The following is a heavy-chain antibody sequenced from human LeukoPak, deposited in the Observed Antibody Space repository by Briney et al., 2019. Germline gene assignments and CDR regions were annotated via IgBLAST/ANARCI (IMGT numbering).Heavy chain of an antibody. D-gene: IGHD3-22*01. J-gene: IGHJ4*02. V-gene: IGHV3-9*03. CDR1: GFPFDDYA. CDR3: AKVALPYDSSGYYSG. CDR2: ISWNSGSI. Sequence: GRSLRLSCAASGFPFDDYAMHWVRQAPGKGLEWVSGISWNSGSIGYADSVKGRFTISRDNAKNSLYLQMNSLRAEDMALYYCAKVALPYDSSGYYSGWGQGTLVTVSS.